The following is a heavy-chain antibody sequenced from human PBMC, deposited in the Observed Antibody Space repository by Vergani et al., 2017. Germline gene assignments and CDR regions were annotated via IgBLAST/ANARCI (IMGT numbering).Heavy chain of an antibody. J-gene: IGHJ4*02. D-gene: IGHD2-15*01. CDR3: ARFCSGGSCLPHYYCDY. Sequence: QVQLVQSGAEVKKPGSSVKVSCKASGGTFSSYAISWVRQAPGQGLEWMGGIIPIFGTANYAQKFQGRVTITADESTSTAYMELSSLRSEDTAVYYCARFCSGGSCLPHYYCDYWGQGTLVTVSS. CDR1: GGTFSSYA. CDR2: IIPIFGTA. V-gene: IGHV1-69*01.